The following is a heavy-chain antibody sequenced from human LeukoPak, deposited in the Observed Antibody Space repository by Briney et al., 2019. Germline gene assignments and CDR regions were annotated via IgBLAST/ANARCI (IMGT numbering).Heavy chain of an antibody. J-gene: IGHJ6*02. CDR1: GGTFSSYA. D-gene: IGHD2-2*02. V-gene: IGHV1-69*13. CDR3: ARVDCSSTSCYTKLRYYYYYGMDV. CDR2: IIPIFGTA. Sequence: ASVKVYCKASGGTFSSYAISWVRQAPGQGLEWMGGIIPIFGTANYAQKFQGRVTITADESTSTAYMELSSLRSEDTAAYYCARVDCSSTSCYTKLRYYYYYGMDVWGQGTTVTVSS.